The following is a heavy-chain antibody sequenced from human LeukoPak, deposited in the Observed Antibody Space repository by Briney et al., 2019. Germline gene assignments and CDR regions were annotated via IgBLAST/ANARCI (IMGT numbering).Heavy chain of an antibody. V-gene: IGHV3-7*01. CDR2: IKQDGSEK. Sequence: GGSLRLSCAASGFTFSSYWMSWVRQAPGEGLEWVANIKQDGSEKYYVDSVKGRFTISRDNAENSLYLQMNSLRAEDTAVYYCAREGDYDSSGYYYAHDYWGQGTLVTVSS. CDR3: AREGDYDSSGYYYAHDY. CDR1: GFTFSSYW. J-gene: IGHJ4*02. D-gene: IGHD3-22*01.